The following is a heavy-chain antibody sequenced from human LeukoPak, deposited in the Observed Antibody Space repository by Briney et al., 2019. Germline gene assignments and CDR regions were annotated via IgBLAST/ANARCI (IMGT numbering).Heavy chain of an antibody. D-gene: IGHD3-22*01. CDR3: VRDVGNYDSRGYYLGWFDP. CDR2: TDRNTGNP. V-gene: IGHV7-4-1*02. CDR1: GYTFRNYA. Sequence: ASVKVSCKASGYTFRNYAINWVRQAPGQGLKWMGWTDRNTGNPTYAQGFTGRFVFSLDTSVTTAYLQISSLKAEDTAVYYCVRDVGNYDSRGYYLGWFDPWGQGTLVTVFS. J-gene: IGHJ5*02.